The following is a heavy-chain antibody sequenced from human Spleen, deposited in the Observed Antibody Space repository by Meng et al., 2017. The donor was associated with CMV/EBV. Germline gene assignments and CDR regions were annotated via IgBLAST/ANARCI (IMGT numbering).Heavy chain of an antibody. Sequence: GESLKISCTGSGFTFGDYGISWVRQAPGKGLEWVANIRRDGGEKYFADSVKGRFSISRDNAKNSVYLKMNSLRADDTSVYYCAREGGSNWYGIDFWGRGTLVTVSS. J-gene: IGHJ4*02. CDR2: IRRDGGEK. CDR1: GFTFGDYG. CDR3: AREGGSNWYGIDF. V-gene: IGHV3-7*01. D-gene: IGHD6-13*01.